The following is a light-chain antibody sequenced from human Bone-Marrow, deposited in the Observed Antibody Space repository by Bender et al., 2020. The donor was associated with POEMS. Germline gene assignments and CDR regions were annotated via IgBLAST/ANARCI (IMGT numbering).Light chain of an antibody. Sequence: QSVLTQPPSVSAAPGQKVTISCSGSSSNIGKNYVSWYHHLPGTAPKLLIYENNQRPSGVPDRFSGSKSGTSASLAITGLQSDDEAIYFCVAWDASLNGWVFGGGTKLTVL. J-gene: IGLJ3*02. CDR1: SSNIGKNY. CDR2: ENN. CDR3: VAWDASLNGWV. V-gene: IGLV1-51*02.